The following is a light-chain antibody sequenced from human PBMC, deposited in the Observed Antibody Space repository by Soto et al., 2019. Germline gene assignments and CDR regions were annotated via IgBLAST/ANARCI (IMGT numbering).Light chain of an antibody. J-gene: IGKJ4*01. CDR1: QSVSSDY. Sequence: EIVLTQSPGTLSLSLGERATLSCRASQSVSSDYVAWYRQKPGQVPTVLIYRASTRATGIPDRFSGSGSRTDFTLTISRVEPEDFAVYYCQQYGSSPLTFGGGTRVEIK. V-gene: IGKV3-20*01. CDR2: RAS. CDR3: QQYGSSPLT.